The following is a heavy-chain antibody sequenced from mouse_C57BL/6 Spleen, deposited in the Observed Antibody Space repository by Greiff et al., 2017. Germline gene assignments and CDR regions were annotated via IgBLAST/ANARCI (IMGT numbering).Heavy chain of an antibody. D-gene: IGHD2-5*01. Sequence: QVQLQQPGAELVRPGSSVKLSCKASGYTFTSYWMDWVKQRPGQGLEWIGNIYPSDSETHYNQKFKDKATLTVDKSSSTAYMQLSSLTSEDSAVYYCARRAYYSNYPYYFDYWGQGTTLTVSS. CDR1: GYTFTSYW. J-gene: IGHJ2*01. V-gene: IGHV1-61*01. CDR2: IYPSDSET. CDR3: ARRAYYSNYPYYFDY.